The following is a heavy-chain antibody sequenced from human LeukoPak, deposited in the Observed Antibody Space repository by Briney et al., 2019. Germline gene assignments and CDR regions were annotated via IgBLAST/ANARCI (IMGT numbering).Heavy chain of an antibody. V-gene: IGHV3-30-3*01. CDR2: ISYDGSNK. J-gene: IGHJ4*02. CDR1: GFTFSSYA. Sequence: GGSLRLSCAASGFTFSSYAMHWVRQAPGKGLEWVAVISYDGSNKYYADSVKGRFTISRDNSKNTLYLQMNSLRAEDTAVYYCAREDYWGQGTLVTVSS. CDR3: AREDY.